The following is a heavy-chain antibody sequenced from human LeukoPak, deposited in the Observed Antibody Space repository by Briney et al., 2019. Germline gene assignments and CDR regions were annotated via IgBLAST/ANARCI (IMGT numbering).Heavy chain of an antibody. Sequence: PGGSLRLSCAASGFTFSSYSMNWVRQAPGKGLEWVSSISSSSSYIYYADSVKGRFTISRDNAKNSLYLQMNSLRAEDTAVYYCARDFQVPAAIGYYYYGMDVWGQGTTVTVSS. CDR1: GFTFSSYS. CDR3: ARDFQVPAAIGYYYYGMDV. J-gene: IGHJ6*02. D-gene: IGHD2-2*01. V-gene: IGHV3-21*01. CDR2: ISSSSSYI.